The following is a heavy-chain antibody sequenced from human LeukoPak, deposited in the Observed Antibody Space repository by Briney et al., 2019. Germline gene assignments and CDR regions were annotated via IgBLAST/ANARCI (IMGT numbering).Heavy chain of an antibody. CDR2: MKPNSGNT. CDR3: AKEDDSSGYLTHY. J-gene: IGHJ4*02. V-gene: IGHV1-8*01. CDR1: GYTFTSYD. Sequence: ASVKVSCKASGYTFTSYDINWVRQATGQGLEWMGWMKPNSGNTGYAQKFQGRITMTRDTSTNTAYLELRSPTSEDTAVYYCAKEDDSSGYLTHYWGQGTQVTVSS. D-gene: IGHD3-22*01.